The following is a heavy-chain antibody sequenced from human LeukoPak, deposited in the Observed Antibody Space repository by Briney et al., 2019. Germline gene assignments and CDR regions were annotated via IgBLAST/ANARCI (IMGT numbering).Heavy chain of an antibody. CDR3: ARDGGYCSGGSCKADA. D-gene: IGHD2-15*01. V-gene: IGHV3-48*03. CDR2: ISSSGSTI. J-gene: IGHJ6*04. Sequence: GGSLRLSCAASGFTFSSYEMNWVRQAPGKGLEWVSYISSSGSTIYYADSVKGRFTISRDNAKNSLYLQMNSLRAEDTAVYYCARDGGYCSGGSCKADAWGKGTTVTVSS. CDR1: GFTFSSYE.